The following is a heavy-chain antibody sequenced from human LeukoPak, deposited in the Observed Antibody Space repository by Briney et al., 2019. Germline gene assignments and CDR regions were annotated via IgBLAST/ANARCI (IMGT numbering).Heavy chain of an antibody. CDR1: GFTFSSFG. CDR3: GKDRRGGTTLEWLLDVMDV. CDR2: IRFDGRNQ. V-gene: IGHV3-30*02. D-gene: IGHD3-3*01. J-gene: IGHJ3*01. Sequence: PGGSLRLSCAASGFTFSSFGMHWVRQSPGRGLEWVAFIRFDGRNQYYSNSVRGRFRVTRDNSKKTLFLQMNGLTAEDTALHLCGKDRRGGTTLEWLLDVMDVWGQGTKVFVSS.